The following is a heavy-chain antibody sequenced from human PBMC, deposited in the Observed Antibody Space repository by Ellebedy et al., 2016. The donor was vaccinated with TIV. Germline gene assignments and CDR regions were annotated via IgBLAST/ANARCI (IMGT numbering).Heavy chain of an antibody. CDR3: ARGPSIDCSSTSCFHLGYYYYYGMDV. CDR1: GYTFTGYY. J-gene: IGHJ6*02. Sequence: ASVKVSCXASGYTFTGYYMHWVRQAPGQGLEWMGWINPNSGGTNYAQKFQGRVTMTRDTSISTAYMELSRLRSDDTAVYYCARGPSIDCSSTSCFHLGYYYYYGMDVWGQGTTVTVSS. D-gene: IGHD2-2*01. V-gene: IGHV1-2*02. CDR2: INPNSGGT.